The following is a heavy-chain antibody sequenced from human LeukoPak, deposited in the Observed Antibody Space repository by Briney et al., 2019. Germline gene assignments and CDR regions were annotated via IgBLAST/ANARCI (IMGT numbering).Heavy chain of an antibody. V-gene: IGHV3-7*03. CDR1: GFTFSSYA. J-gene: IGHJ6*02. CDR2: IKQDGGEK. D-gene: IGHD1-26*01. Sequence: GGSLRLSCAASGFTFSSYAMTWVRQAPGKGLEWVANIKQDGGEKYYVDSVKGRFTISRDNAKNSLHLQMNSLRAEDTAVYYCARVREQDGMDVWGQGTTVTVSS. CDR3: ARVREQDGMDV.